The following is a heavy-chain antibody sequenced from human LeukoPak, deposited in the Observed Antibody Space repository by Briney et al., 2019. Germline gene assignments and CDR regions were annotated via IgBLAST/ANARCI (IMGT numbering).Heavy chain of an antibody. CDR3: ARGGQLWFRYYFDY. V-gene: IGHV4-34*01. CDR2: INHSGST. CDR1: GGSFSGYY. Sequence: SETLSLTCAVYGGSFSGYYWSWIRQPPGKGLDWIGEINHSGSTNYNPSLKSRVTISVDTSKNQFSLKLSSVTAADTAVYYCARGGQLWFRYYFDYWGQGTLVTVSS. D-gene: IGHD5-18*01. J-gene: IGHJ4*02.